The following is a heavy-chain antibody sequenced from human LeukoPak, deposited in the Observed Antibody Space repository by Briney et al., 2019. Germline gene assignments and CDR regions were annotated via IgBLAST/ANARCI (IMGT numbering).Heavy chain of an antibody. D-gene: IGHD2-15*01. Sequence: SETLSFTCTVSGGSMTSYYWSWIRPPPGKGLEWIGYIYYSGSTNSNPSLKSRVTVSLDTSMNQFSLTLTSVTAADTAIYYCARTAAGSFDHWGQGTPVTVSS. CDR3: ARTAAGSFDH. J-gene: IGHJ4*02. CDR1: GGSMTSYY. V-gene: IGHV4-59*08. CDR2: IYYSGST.